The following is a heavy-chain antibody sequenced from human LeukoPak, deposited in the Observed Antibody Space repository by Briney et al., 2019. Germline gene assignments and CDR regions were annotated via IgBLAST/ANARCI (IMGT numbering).Heavy chain of an antibody. CDR2: ISSSRSYI. CDR3: ARDQSGWYLDY. J-gene: IGHJ4*02. Sequence: GGSLRLSRAASGFTFSSYSMNWVRQAPGKGLEWVSSISSSRSYIYYADSVKGRFTISRDNAKNSLYLQMNSLRAEDTAVYYCARDQSGWYLDYWGQGTLVTVSS. D-gene: IGHD6-19*01. V-gene: IGHV3-21*01. CDR1: GFTFSSYS.